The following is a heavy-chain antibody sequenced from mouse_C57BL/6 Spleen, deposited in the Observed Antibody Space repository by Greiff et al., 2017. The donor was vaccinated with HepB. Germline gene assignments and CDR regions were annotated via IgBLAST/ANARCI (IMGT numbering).Heavy chain of an antibody. CDR3: ARSNYYGSPWYFDY. CDR1: GYAFSSSW. D-gene: IGHD1-1*01. Sequence: VQRVESGPELVKPGASVKISCKASGYAFSSSWMNWVKQRPGKGLEWIGRIYPGDGDTNYNGKFKGKATLTADKSSSTAYMQLSSLTSEDSAVYFCARSNYYGSPWYFDYWGQGTTLTVSS. V-gene: IGHV1-82*01. J-gene: IGHJ2*01. CDR2: IYPGDGDT.